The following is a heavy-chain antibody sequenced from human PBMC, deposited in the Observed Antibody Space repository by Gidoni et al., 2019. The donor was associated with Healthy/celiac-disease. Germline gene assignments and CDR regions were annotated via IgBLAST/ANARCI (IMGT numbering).Heavy chain of an antibody. D-gene: IGHD3-3*01. CDR1: GGSFSGYY. V-gene: IGHV4-34*01. CDR2: INHSGST. Sequence: QVQLQQWGAGLLKPSETLSLTCAVYGGSFSGYYWSWIRQPPGKGLEWIGEINHSGSTNYNPSLKSRVTISVDTSKNQFSLKLSSVTAADTAVYYCAIDTQEITIFGLDYYGMDVWGQGTTVTVSS. J-gene: IGHJ6*02. CDR3: AIDTQEITIFGLDYYGMDV.